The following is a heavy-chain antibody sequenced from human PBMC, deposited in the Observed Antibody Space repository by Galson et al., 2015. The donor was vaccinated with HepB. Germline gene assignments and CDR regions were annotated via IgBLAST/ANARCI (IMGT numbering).Heavy chain of an antibody. CDR2: IRSKAYGGTT. J-gene: IGHJ4*02. CDR1: GFTFGDYA. V-gene: IGHV3-49*03. D-gene: IGHD3-16*02. CDR3: QASYDYVWGSYRPDY. Sequence: SLRLSCAASGFTFGDYAMSWFRQAPGKGLEWVGFIRSKAYGGTTEYAASVKGRFTISRDDSKGIAYLQMNSLKTEDTAVYYCQASYDYVWGSYRPDYWGQGTLVTVSS.